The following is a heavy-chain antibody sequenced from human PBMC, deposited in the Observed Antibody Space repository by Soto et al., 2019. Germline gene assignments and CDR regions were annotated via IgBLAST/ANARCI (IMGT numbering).Heavy chain of an antibody. D-gene: IGHD1-26*01. Sequence: GASVTVSCKASGYTFTSYGISWVRPAPGQGLAGMGWVSAYNGDTKFAQQLQGTVTMTTDTSPSTAHMELRSLSSDDTAVNYRAGGGVGVRALDYYSYCCMDVWGRGTTVTVSS. CDR1: GYTFTSYG. V-gene: IGHV1-18*01. CDR3: AGGGVGVRALDYYSYCCMDV. CDR2: VSAYNGDT. J-gene: IGHJ6*02.